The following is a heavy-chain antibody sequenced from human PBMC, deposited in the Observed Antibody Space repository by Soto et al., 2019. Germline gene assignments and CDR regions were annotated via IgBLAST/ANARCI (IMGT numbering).Heavy chain of an antibody. Sequence: EVQLVESGGGLVQPGESLRLSCAASGFTFSSYDMHWVRQATGKGLEWVSAIGTAGDTYYPGSVKGRFTISRKNAKNSLYLQMNSLRAGDTAVYYCARAKGTMVRGVIITAGYYYGMDVWGQGTTVTVSS. D-gene: IGHD3-10*01. CDR1: GFTFSSYD. J-gene: IGHJ6*02. V-gene: IGHV3-13*04. CDR3: ARAKGTMVRGVIITAGYYYGMDV. CDR2: IGTAGDT.